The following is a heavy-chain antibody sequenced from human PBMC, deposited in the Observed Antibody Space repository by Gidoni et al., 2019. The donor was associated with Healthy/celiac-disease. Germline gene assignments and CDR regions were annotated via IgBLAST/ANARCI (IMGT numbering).Heavy chain of an antibody. CDR3: TRHYFRVEAGSSYRGMDV. CDR2: IRSKANSYAT. D-gene: IGHD6-6*01. Sequence: EVQLVESGGGLVQPGGSLQLSCAASGFTFSGSAMHWVRQASGKGLEWVGRIRSKANSYATAYAASVKGRFTISRDDSKNTAYLQMNSLKTEDTAVYYCTRHYFRVEAGSSYRGMDVWGQGTTVTVSS. V-gene: IGHV3-73*02. CDR1: GFTFSGSA. J-gene: IGHJ6*02.